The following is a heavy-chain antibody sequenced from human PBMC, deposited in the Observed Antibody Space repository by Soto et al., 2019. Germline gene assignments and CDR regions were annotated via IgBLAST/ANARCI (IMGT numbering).Heavy chain of an antibody. Sequence: PSETLSLTCTVSGGSISSSSYYWGCIRQPPGKGLEWIGSIYYSGSTYYNPSLKSRVTISVDTSKNQFSLKLSSVTAADTAVYYCARCRDSSGYYYAWFDPWGQGTLVTVSS. J-gene: IGHJ5*02. CDR2: IYYSGST. CDR3: ARCRDSSGYYYAWFDP. V-gene: IGHV4-39*01. D-gene: IGHD3-22*01. CDR1: GGSISSSSYY.